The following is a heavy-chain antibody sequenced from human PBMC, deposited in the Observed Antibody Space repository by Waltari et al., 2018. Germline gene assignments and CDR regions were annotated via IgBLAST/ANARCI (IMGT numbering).Heavy chain of an antibody. Sequence: QGQLVESGGGVVPPGRSVRLSRMASRFAFSTYTIHWVRQAPGKGLEWVALITYNGRETHYGDSVKGRFTISRDNPKKTLYLEMSSLRPDDAGVYFCAREERTSSFYYLDLWGLGTLVTVSS. D-gene: IGHD2-2*01. V-gene: IGHV3-30*04. J-gene: IGHJ4*02. CDR2: ITYNGRET. CDR1: RFAFSTYT. CDR3: AREERTSSFYYLDL.